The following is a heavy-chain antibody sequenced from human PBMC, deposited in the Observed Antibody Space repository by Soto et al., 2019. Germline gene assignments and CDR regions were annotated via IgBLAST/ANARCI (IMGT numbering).Heavy chain of an antibody. Sequence: ASVKVSCKASGYTFTSYYMHWVRQAPGQGLEWMGIINPSGGSTSYAQKFQGRVTMTRDTSTSTVYMELSSLRSEDTAVYYCAREKTPSFWSGYYTRGYYFDYWGQGTLVTVS. CDR3: AREKTPSFWSGYYTRGYYFDY. CDR2: INPSGGST. CDR1: GYTFTSYY. D-gene: IGHD3-3*01. J-gene: IGHJ4*02. V-gene: IGHV1-46*01.